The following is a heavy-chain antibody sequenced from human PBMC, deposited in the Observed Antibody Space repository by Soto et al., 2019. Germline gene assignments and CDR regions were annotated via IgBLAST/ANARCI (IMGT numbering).Heavy chain of an antibody. V-gene: IGHV3-74*01. CDR2: INSDGSTT. CDR3: AREAVEWYFDL. CDR1: GFTFSSYW. D-gene: IGHD2-15*01. J-gene: IGHJ2*01. Sequence: EVQLVESGGGLVQPGGSLRLSCAASGFTFSSYWMHWVRQAPGKGLVCVSRINSDGSTTTYADSVKGRFTISRDNAKNTLYLQMNSLRAEDTAVYYCAREAVEWYFDLWGRGTLVTVSS.